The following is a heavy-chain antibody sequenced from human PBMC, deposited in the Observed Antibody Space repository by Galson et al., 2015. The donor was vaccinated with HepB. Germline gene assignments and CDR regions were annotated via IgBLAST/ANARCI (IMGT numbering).Heavy chain of an antibody. Sequence: SLRLSCAASGFTFSSYGMHWVRQAPGKGLEWVAVISYDGSNKYYADSVKGRFTISRDNSKNTLYLQMNSLRAEDTAVYYCAKEGERYYYDSSGYDYWGREPWSPSPQ. CDR3: AKEGERYYYDSSGYDY. CDR1: GFTFSSYG. V-gene: IGHV3-30*18. D-gene: IGHD3-22*01. J-gene: IGHJ4*02. CDR2: ISYDGSNK.